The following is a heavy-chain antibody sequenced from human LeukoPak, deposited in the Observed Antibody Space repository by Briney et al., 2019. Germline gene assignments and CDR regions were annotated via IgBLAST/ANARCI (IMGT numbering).Heavy chain of an antibody. V-gene: IGHV4-30-2*01. J-gene: IGHJ5*02. CDR2: ICHSGST. Sequence: SQTLSLTCAVSGGSISSGGYSWSWIRQPPGKGLEWIGYICHSGSTYYNPSLKSRVTISVDRSKNQFSLKLSSVTAADTAVYYCARVSFGDYYDSSGYAFDPWGQGTLVTVSS. CDR3: ARVSFGDYYDSSGYAFDP. D-gene: IGHD3-22*01. CDR1: GGSISSGGYS.